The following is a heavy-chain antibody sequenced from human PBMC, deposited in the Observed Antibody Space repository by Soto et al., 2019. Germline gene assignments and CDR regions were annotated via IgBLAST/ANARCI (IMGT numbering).Heavy chain of an antibody. D-gene: IGHD4-17*01. CDR3: AREGDYGDYGKNYFDY. V-gene: IGHV4-30-4*01. Sequence: QVQLQESGPGLVKPSQTLSLTCTVSGGSISSGDYYWSWIRKPPGKGLEWIGYIYYSGSTYYNPSLKSRVTISVDTSKNQFSLKLSSVTAADTAVYYCAREGDYGDYGKNYFDYWGQGTLVTVSS. CDR2: IYYSGST. CDR1: GGSISSGDYY. J-gene: IGHJ4*02.